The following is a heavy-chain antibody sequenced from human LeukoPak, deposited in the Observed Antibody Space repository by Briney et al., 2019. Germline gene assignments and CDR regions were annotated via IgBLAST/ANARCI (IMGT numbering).Heavy chain of an antibody. CDR2: IIPIFGTA. J-gene: IGHJ6*03. V-gene: IGHV1-69*05. Sequence: GASVRVSCKASGGTFSSYAISWVRQAPGQGLEWVGGIIPIFGTANYAQKFQGRVTITTDESTSTAYMELSSLRSEDPAVHYCARGLPPYYYDFWSENYMDVLGKGTTVTVSS. CDR1: GGTFSSYA. CDR3: ARGLPPYYYDFWSENYMDV. D-gene: IGHD3-3*01.